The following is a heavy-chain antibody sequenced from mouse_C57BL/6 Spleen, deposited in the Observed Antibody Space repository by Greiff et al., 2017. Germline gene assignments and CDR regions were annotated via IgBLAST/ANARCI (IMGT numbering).Heavy chain of an antibody. Sequence: VQLQQSGAELVRPGASVTLSCKASGYTFTDYEMHWVKQTPVHGLEWIGAIDPETGGTAYNQKFKGKAILTADKSSSTAYMELRSLTSDDSAVYYCTREGVISGYAMDYWGQGTSVTVSS. CDR1: GYTFTDYE. V-gene: IGHV1-15*01. CDR2: IDPETGGT. J-gene: IGHJ4*01. CDR3: TREGVISGYAMDY. D-gene: IGHD2-2*01.